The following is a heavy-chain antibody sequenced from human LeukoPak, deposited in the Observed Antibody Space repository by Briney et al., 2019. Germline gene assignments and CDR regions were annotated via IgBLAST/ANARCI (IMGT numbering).Heavy chain of an antibody. J-gene: IGHJ4*02. CDR3: ARCREPISMMVEGLDY. CDR1: GYTFTSYG. D-gene: IGHD3-22*01. CDR2: ISAYNGNT. V-gene: IGHV1-18*03. Sequence: ASLKVSFKASGYTFTSYGISWVRQAPGQGLEWMGWISAYNGNTNYAQKLQGRVTMTTDTSTSTAYMEWRSLRSDDMAVYYFARCREPISMMVEGLDYWGQGNLVTVSS.